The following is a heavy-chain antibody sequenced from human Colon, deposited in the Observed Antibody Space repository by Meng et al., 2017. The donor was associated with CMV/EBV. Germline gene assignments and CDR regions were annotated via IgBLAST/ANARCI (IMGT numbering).Heavy chain of an antibody. CDR2: MWSDGSNT. CDR1: GFRFSYYG. Sequence: GESLKISCEASGFRFSYYGMHWVRQVPGKGLEWLAVMWSDGSNTLYADSVKGRFIISRDNSKKTLDLQMNSLRVEDTAVYYCARDRQPNGYVPTFESWGRGTPVTVSS. CDR3: ARDRQPNGYVPTFES. V-gene: IGHV3-33*01. J-gene: IGHJ4*02. D-gene: IGHD5-12*01.